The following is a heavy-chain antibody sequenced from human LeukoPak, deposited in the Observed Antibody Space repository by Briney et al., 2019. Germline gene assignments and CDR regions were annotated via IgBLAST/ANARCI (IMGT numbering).Heavy chain of an antibody. D-gene: IGHD1-26*01. V-gene: IGHV1-2*02. CDR3: ARGSPGSYLFVY. CDR2: INPNSGGT. CDR1: GGTFSSYA. Sequence: GASVKVSCKASGGTFSSYAISWVRQAPGQGLEWMGWINPNSGGTNYAQKFQGRVTMTRDTSISTAYMELSRLRSDDTAVYYCARGSPGSYLFVYWGQGTLVTVSS. J-gene: IGHJ4*02.